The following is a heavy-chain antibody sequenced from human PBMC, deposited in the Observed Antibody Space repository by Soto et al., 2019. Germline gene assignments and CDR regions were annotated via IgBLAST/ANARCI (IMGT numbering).Heavy chain of an antibody. CDR1: GGSFSGYY. CDR3: ARFWGRGYYYYGMDV. V-gene: IGHV4-34*01. D-gene: IGHD7-27*01. CDR2: INHSGST. J-gene: IGHJ6*02. Sequence: PSETLSLTCAVYGGSFSGYYWSWIRQPPGKGLEWIGEINHSGSTNYNPSLKSRVTISVDTSKNQLSLKLSSVTAADTAVYYCARFWGRGYYYYGMDVWGQGTTVTVSS.